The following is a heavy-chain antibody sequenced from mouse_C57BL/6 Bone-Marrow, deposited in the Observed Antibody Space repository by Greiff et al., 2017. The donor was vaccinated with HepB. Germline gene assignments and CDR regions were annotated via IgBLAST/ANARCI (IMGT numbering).Heavy chain of an antibody. CDR1: GYTFTSYW. CDR2: IYPSDSET. D-gene: IGHD1-1*01. CDR3: ARSGITTVVATRYFDV. V-gene: IGHV1-61*01. Sequence: VQLQQPGAELVRPGSSVKLSCKASGYTFTSYWMDWVKQRPGQGLEWIGNIYPSDSETHYNQKFKDKATLTVDKSSSTAYMQLSSLTSEDSAVYYCARSGITTVVATRYFDVWGTGATVTVSS. J-gene: IGHJ1*03.